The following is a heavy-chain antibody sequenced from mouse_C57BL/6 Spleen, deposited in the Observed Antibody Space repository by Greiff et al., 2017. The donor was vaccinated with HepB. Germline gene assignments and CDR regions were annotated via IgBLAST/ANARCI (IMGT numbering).Heavy chain of an antibody. D-gene: IGHD2-5*01. CDR3: EVGAYYSNVDY. CDR2: IGPGSGST. J-gene: IGHJ2*01. CDR1: GYTFTDYY. Sequence: QVQLQQSGAELVKPGASVKISCKASGYTFTDYYINWVKQRPGQGLEWIGKIGPGSGSTYYNEKFKGKATLTADKSSSTAYMQLSSLTSDDSAVCFCEVGAYYSNVDYWGQGTTLTVSS. V-gene: IGHV1-77*01.